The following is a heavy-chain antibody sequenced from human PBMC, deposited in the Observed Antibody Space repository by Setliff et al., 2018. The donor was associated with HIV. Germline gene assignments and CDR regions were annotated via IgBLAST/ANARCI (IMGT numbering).Heavy chain of an antibody. CDR2: IWYDGSYK. D-gene: IGHD3-22*01. CDR1: GFTFSSYG. Sequence: PGGSLRLSCAASGFTFSSYGMHWVRQAPGKGLEWVAFIWYDGSYKYYADSVKGRFTISRDNSKKTLYLQMNSLRAEDTAVYYCARDPGGDTSGYLIYYYDYWGQGTLVTVSS. CDR3: ARDPGGDTSGYLIYYYDY. V-gene: IGHV3-33*01. J-gene: IGHJ4*02.